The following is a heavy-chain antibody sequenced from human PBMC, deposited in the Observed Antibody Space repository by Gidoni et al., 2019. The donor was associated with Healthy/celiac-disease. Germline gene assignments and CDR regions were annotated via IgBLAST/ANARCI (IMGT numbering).Heavy chain of an antibody. CDR1: GSTFSSDG. Sequence: QVQLVESGGGVVQPGRSLRLSCAASGSTFSSDGMHWVRQAPGTGLEWVAVIWYDGSNKYYADFVKGRFTISRDNSKNTLYLQMNSLRAEDTAVYYCAREEIPRPYGHNWFDPWGQGTLVTVSS. CDR3: AREEIPRPYGHNWFDP. V-gene: IGHV3-33*01. J-gene: IGHJ5*02. CDR2: IWYDGSNK. D-gene: IGHD3-10*01.